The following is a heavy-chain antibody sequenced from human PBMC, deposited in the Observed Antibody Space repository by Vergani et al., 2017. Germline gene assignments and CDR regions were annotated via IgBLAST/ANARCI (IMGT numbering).Heavy chain of an antibody. CDR1: GFPFSDYG. J-gene: IGHJ6*03. CDR3: ARDFLTRVTTLDYYYMGV. CDR2: ISYDGNKK. D-gene: IGHD1-1*01. Sequence: QVQLVESGGGEVQPGRSLRLSCSAAGFPFSDYGVHWVRQAPGKGLEWVSVISYDGNKKNYADSVKGRFTISRDNSKNTLYLEMNGLRAEDTAVYYCARDFLTRVTTLDYYYMGVWGKGTTVTVSS. V-gene: IGHV3-30*03.